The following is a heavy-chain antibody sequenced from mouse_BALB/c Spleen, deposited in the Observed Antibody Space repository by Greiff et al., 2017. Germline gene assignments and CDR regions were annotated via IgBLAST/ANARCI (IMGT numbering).Heavy chain of an antibody. J-gene: IGHJ4*01. CDR1: GFNIIDYY. V-gene: IGHV14-1*02. CDR2: IDPENGNT. Sequence: EVKLMESGAELVRPGALVKLSCKASGFNIIDYYMHWVKQRPEQGLEWIGWIDPENGNTIYDPKFQGKASITADTSSNTAYLQLSSLTSEDTAVYYCARRRREYYCAMDYRGRGTAVTVSS. CDR3: ARRRREYYCAMDY.